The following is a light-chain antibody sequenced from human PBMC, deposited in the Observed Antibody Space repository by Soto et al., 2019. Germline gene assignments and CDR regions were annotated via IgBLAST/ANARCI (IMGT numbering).Light chain of an antibody. J-gene: IGKJ1*01. CDR1: QSVNNN. V-gene: IGKV3D-15*01. Sequence: EIAMTQSPATLSVSPGESATLSCRASQSVNNNLAWHQQKPGQAHRLLIYGAATRATDIPARFSGSGSGTEFILTISRQESEDFAVYYCQQYNKWPWTFGQGTKVEIK. CDR2: GAA. CDR3: QQYNKWPWT.